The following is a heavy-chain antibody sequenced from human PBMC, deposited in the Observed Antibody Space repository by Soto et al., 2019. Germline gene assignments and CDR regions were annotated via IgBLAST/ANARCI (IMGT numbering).Heavy chain of an antibody. CDR2: IYYSGST. CDR3: ARDRNLGFDP. CDR1: GGSISSYY. J-gene: IGHJ5*02. V-gene: IGHV4-59*01. Sequence: SETLSLTCTVSGGSISSYYWSWIRQPPGKGLEWIGYIYYSGSTNYNPSLKSRVTISVDTSKNQFSLKLSSETAADTAVYYCARDRNLGFDPWGQGTLVTVSS.